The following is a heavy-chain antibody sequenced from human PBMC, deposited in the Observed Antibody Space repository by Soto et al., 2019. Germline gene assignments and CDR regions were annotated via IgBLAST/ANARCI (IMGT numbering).Heavy chain of an antibody. CDR1: GFTFSSYS. J-gene: IGHJ6*02. V-gene: IGHV3-48*01. CDR3: AREVQLERPYYYGMDV. CDR2: ISSSSSTI. D-gene: IGHD1-1*01. Sequence: SLRLSCAASGFTFSSYSMNWVRQAPGKGLEWVSYISSSSSTIYYADSVKGRFTISRDNAKNSLYLQMNSLRAEDTAVYYCAREVQLERPYYYGMDVWGQGTTVTVSS.